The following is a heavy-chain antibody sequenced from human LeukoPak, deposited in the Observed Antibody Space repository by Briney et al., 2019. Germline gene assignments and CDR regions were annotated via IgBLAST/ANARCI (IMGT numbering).Heavy chain of an antibody. CDR2: INPNSGDT. CDR3: ARARYSTRWQSDFDY. V-gene: IGHV1-2*02. Sequence: ASVKVSCKASGYTFTGYYMHWVRQAPGQGLEWMGWINPNSGDTNYAQNFQGRVTMTRDTSISTAYMELSSLRSDDTAVYYCARARYSTRWQSDFDYWGQGTLVTVSS. J-gene: IGHJ4*02. CDR1: GYTFTGYY. D-gene: IGHD2-2*01.